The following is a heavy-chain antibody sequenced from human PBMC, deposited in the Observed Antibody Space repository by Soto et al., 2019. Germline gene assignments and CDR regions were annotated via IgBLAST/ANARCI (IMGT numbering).Heavy chain of an antibody. CDR1: GFTFSNYG. Sequence: QVQLVESGGGVVQPGRSLRLSCAASGFTFSNYGMHWVRQAPGKGLEWVAVIWYDGSNNYQADSVKGRFTISRDNSKNTLYLQMNSLRAEDTAVYSCARDLTRPSAGYFDYWGQGTLVTVSS. D-gene: IGHD3-3*01. CDR2: IWYDGSNN. CDR3: ARDLTRPSAGYFDY. V-gene: IGHV3-33*01. J-gene: IGHJ4*02.